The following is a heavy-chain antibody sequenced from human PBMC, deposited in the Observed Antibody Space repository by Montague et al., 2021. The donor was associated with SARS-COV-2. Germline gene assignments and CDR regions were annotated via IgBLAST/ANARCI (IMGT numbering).Heavy chain of an antibody. J-gene: IGHJ1*01. D-gene: IGHD6-13*01. CDR3: AKGIAAARFYFQH. V-gene: IGHV3-9*01. CDR1: GFTFDDYA. CDR2: ISWNSGSI. Sequence: SLRLSCAASGFTFDDYAMHWVRQAPGKGLEWDSGISWNSGSIGYADSVKGRFTISRDNAKNSLYLQMNSLRAEDTALYYCAKGIAAARFYFQHWGQGTLVTVSS.